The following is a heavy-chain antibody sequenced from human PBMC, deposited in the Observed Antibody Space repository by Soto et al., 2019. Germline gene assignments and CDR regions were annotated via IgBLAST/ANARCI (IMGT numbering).Heavy chain of an antibody. CDR2: TYTSGST. CDR1: GGSISSHY. V-gene: IGHV4-4*07. J-gene: IGHJ5*02. CDR3: ARDRIAGDGTLDKWGPP. Sequence: TATPSLTFTVSGGSISSHYWSWTRQPAGKGLEWLGRTYTSGSTNYNPSLKSRVTISVDTSKNQFSLKLSSVTAADTAVYYCARDRIAGDGTLDKWGPPWGQGTVVSVS. D-gene: IGHD6-13*01.